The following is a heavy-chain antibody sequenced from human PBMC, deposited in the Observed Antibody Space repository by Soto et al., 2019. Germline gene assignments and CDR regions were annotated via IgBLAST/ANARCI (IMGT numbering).Heavy chain of an antibody. V-gene: IGHV3-23*01. Sequence: EVQLLESGGDLVQPGGSLRLSCAASGFTFANYAISWVRQAPGKGLEWVSGLGGSGGGTYYADSVKGRFTISRDNSKNTLYLQMNSLRAEDTAVYYCAKIVGAIPGGAFDIWGQGTMVTVSS. D-gene: IGHD1-26*01. CDR3: AKIVGAIPGGAFDI. J-gene: IGHJ3*02. CDR1: GFTFANYA. CDR2: LGGSGGGT.